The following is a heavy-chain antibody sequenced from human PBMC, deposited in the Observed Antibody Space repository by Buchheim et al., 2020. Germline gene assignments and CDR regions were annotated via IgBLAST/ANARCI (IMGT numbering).Heavy chain of an antibody. D-gene: IGHD5-12*01. V-gene: IGHV3-23*01. Sequence: EVQLLESGGGLVQPGGSLRLSCAASGFTISSYAMRWVRQAPGKGLEWVSTIGSGGNTYYADSVKGRFPISSDTSKNTLSVQMHSLRAEDTAVYYCAKGGPSSLYYFDYWGQGTL. CDR1: GFTISSYA. CDR2: IGSGGNT. CDR3: AKGGPSSLYYFDY. J-gene: IGHJ4*02.